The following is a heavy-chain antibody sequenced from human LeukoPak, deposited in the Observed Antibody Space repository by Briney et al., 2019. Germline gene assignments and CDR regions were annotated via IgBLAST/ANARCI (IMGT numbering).Heavy chain of an antibody. J-gene: IGHJ2*01. V-gene: IGHV3-7*01. Sequence: RAGGSLRLSCAASGFTFSSYWMGWVRQVPGKGLEWVANIKHDGSERYYGDSVKGRFTISRDNAKNSLYLQMHSLRAEDTAVYFCARKFTVAGINWYLDLWGRGTLVTVSS. CDR1: GFTFSSYW. CDR3: ARKFTVAGINWYLDL. D-gene: IGHD6-19*01. CDR2: IKHDGSER.